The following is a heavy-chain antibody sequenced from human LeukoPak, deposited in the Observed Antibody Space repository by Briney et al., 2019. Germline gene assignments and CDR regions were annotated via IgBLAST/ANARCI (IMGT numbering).Heavy chain of an antibody. CDR3: AKDGRLWFGELAIGGFDY. Sequence: PGGSLRLSCAASGFTFDDYAMHWVRQAPGKGLEWVSGISWNSGSIGYADSVKGRFTISRDNAKNSLYLQMNSLRAEDTALYYCAKDGRLWFGELAIGGFDYWGQGTLVTVSS. J-gene: IGHJ4*02. CDR2: ISWNSGSI. CDR1: GFTFDDYA. D-gene: IGHD3-10*01. V-gene: IGHV3-9*01.